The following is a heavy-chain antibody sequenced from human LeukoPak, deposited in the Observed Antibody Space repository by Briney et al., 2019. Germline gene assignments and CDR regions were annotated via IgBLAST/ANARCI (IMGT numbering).Heavy chain of an antibody. CDR1: GGSISTYY. V-gene: IGHV4-59*01. D-gene: IGHD6-19*01. Sequence: PSETLSLTCTVSGGSISTYYWSWTRQPPGKGLEWIGYIYYRGSTNSNPSLKSRVTMSVDTPRNQFSLELTSVTAAGTAVYYCAREAGSSYHYGMDVWGQGTTVTVSS. CDR2: IYYRGST. J-gene: IGHJ6*02. CDR3: AREAGSSYHYGMDV.